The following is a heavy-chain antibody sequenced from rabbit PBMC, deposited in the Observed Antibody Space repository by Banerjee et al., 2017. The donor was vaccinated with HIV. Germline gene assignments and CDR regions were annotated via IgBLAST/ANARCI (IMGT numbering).Heavy chain of an antibody. CDR3: ARDLAGVIGWNFGL. J-gene: IGHJ6*01. CDR2: VDGSSGST. V-gene: IGHV1S45*01. CDR1: GFSFSNRYV. D-gene: IGHD4-1*01. Sequence: QEQLEESGGGLVQPEGSLTLTCTASGFSFSNRYVMCWVRQAPGKGLEWIACVDGSSGSTWYASWAKGRFTITRSTSLNTVTLQMTSLTAADTATYFCARDLAGVIGWNFGLWGPGTLVTVS.